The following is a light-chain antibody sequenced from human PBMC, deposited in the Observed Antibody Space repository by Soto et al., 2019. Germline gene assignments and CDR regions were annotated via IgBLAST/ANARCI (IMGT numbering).Light chain of an antibody. Sequence: EIVMTQSPATLSVSPGERATLSCRASQSVGRNLAWYQQKPGQAPRLLIYGASTRATAIPARFSGSGSGTEFTLTIRSLQSEDFAIYAWQQYNHWPPLTFGGGTKVEIK. CDR1: QSVGRN. J-gene: IGKJ4*01. V-gene: IGKV3-15*01. CDR2: GAS. CDR3: QQYNHWPPLT.